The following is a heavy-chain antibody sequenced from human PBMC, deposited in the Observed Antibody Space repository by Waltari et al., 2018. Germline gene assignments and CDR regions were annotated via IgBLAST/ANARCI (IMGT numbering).Heavy chain of an antibody. Sequence: EVHLVQSGGGLIQPGGSLRLFWGVVGFTVKNYGVTWVRQAPGKGLEWVANINQDGRDKNDVDSVEGRFTISRDNAQNSVYLQMNSLRAEDTAVYYCARDVPNGYFDYWGSGTLVTVSS. CDR1: GFTVKNYG. V-gene: IGHV3-7*01. J-gene: IGHJ4*02. CDR2: INQDGRDK. CDR3: ARDVPNGYFDY. D-gene: IGHD1-1*01.